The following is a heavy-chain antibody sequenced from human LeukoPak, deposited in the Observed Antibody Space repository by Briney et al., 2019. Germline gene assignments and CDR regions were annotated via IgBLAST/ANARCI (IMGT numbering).Heavy chain of an antibody. D-gene: IGHD2-21*01. J-gene: IGHJ4*02. V-gene: IGHV3-53*01. CDR3: ASSVYSGSPTKTFDY. Sequence: GGSLRLSCAASGFTVSSNYMSWVRQAPGKGLEWVSVIYSGGSTYYADSAKGRFTISRDNSINTLYLQMNSLRAEDSAVYYCASSVYSGSPTKTFDYWGQGTLVTVSS. CDR1: GFTVSSNY. CDR2: IYSGGST.